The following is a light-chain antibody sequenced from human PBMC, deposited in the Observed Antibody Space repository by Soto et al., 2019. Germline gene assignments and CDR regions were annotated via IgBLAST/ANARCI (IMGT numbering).Light chain of an antibody. CDR2: SNN. V-gene: IGLV1-47*02. CDR1: TSDIGTND. J-gene: IGLJ3*02. Sequence: QSVLTQPPSTSGTPGQRVTISCSGGTSDIGTNDVFWYQQLPGTTPKLLISSNNQRPSGVPDRFSASKSGTSASLAISGLRSEDEAHYYCAAWDESRIWVFGGGTKLTVL. CDR3: AAWDESRIWV.